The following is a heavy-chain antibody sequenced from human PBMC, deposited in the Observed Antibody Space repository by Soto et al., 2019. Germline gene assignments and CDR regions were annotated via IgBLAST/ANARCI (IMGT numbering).Heavy chain of an antibody. D-gene: IGHD6-19*01. J-gene: IGHJ4*02. CDR3: AKDKAVAGTGYLDY. Sequence: GGSLRLSCAASGFTFSSYAMSWVRQAPGKGLEWVSAISGSGGSTYYADSVKGRFTISRDNSKNTLYLQMNSLRAEDTAVYYCAKDKAVAGTGYLDYWGQGTLVTVSS. CDR1: GFTFSSYA. CDR2: ISGSGGST. V-gene: IGHV3-23*01.